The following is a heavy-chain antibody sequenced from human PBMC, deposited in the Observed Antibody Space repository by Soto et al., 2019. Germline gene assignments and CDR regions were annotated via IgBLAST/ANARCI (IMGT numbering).Heavy chain of an antibody. V-gene: IGHV3-23*01. CDR1: GFTFSSYA. Sequence: EVQLLESGGGLVQPGGSLRLSCAASGFTFSSYAMSWVRQAPGMGLGWVSVISGSGYATYYADSVKGRFTVSRDNSNNTVYLQMNSLRAEDTAVYYCAKEETVLVNYYYYYGMDVWGQGTTVTVSS. CDR3: AKEETVLVNYYYYYGMDV. J-gene: IGHJ6*02. CDR2: ISGSGYAT. D-gene: IGHD4-17*01.